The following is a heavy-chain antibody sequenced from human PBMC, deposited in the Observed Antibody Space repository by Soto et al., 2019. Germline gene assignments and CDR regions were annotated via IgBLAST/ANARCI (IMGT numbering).Heavy chain of an antibody. CDR3: ASMGYHYGSGSYPLDY. CDR2: MYNSGST. V-gene: IGHV4-59*08. J-gene: IGHJ4*02. D-gene: IGHD3-10*01. CDR1: GGSISSYY. Sequence: QVQLQESGPGLVKPSETLSLTCTVSGGSISSYYWTWIRQPPGKGLEWIGFMYNSGSTHYNPSLKSRVTISLDTSKNPFSLNLRSVTAADPAVYYCASMGYHYGSGSYPLDYWGQGTLVTVSS.